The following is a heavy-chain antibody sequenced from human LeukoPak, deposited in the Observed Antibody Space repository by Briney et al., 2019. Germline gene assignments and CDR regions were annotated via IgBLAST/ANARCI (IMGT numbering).Heavy chain of an antibody. CDR2: FDPEDGET. J-gene: IGHJ4*01. CDR3: ATNTLLRYFDWLLN. Sequence: GAPVKLSCKVSGYTLTELSMHWVRQAPGKGLEWMGGFDPEDGETIYAQKFQGRVTMTEDTSTDTAYMELSSLRSEDTAVYYCATNTLLRYFDWLLNWGEGTLVTVSS. D-gene: IGHD3-9*01. V-gene: IGHV1-24*01. CDR1: GYTLTELS.